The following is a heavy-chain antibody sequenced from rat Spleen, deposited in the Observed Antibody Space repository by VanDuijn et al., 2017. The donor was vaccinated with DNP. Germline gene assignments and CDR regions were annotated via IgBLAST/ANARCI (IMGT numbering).Heavy chain of an antibody. Sequence: EVQLQESGPGLVKPSQSLSLTCSVTGYSITSNYWGWIRKFPGNKMEWIGHMSHDGYTSYNPSLKSRVSITRDTSKNQFFLQLNSVTTEDTATYYCARAWYGYPYFYYWGQGVMVTVSS. CDR1: GYSITSNY. V-gene: IGHV3-1*01. J-gene: IGHJ2*01. CDR3: ARAWYGYPYFYY. CDR2: MSHDGYT. D-gene: IGHD1-4*01.